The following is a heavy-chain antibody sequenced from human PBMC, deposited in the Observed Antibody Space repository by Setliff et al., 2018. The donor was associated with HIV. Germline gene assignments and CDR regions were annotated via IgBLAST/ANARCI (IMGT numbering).Heavy chain of an antibody. CDR3: ARDAPTVYANGWFDP. V-gene: IGHV4-38-2*02. J-gene: IGHJ5*02. D-gene: IGHD2-8*01. Sequence: SETLSLTCAVSGYSISSGFYWGWIRQPPGKGLEWIGSIYHSGSTYYNPSLRSRVTISVDTSKNQFSLKLSSVTAADTAVYYCARDAPTVYANGWFDPWGQGTLVTVTS. CDR2: IYHSGST. CDR1: GYSISSGFY.